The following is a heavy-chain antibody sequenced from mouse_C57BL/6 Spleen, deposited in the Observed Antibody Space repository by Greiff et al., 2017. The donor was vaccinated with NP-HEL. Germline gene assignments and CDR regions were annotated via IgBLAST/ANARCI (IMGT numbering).Heavy chain of an antibody. CDR2: IDPSDSET. J-gene: IGHJ3*01. V-gene: IGHV1-52*01. CDR1: GYTFTSYS. D-gene: IGHD1-1*01. CDR3: AIYYYGSSYDFAY. Sequence: QVQLQQPGAELVRPGSSVKLSCKASGYTFTSYSMHWVKQRPIQGLEWIGNIDPSDSETHYNQKFKDKATLTVDKSSSTAYMQLSSLTSEDSAVYYCAIYYYGSSYDFAYWGQGTLVTVSA.